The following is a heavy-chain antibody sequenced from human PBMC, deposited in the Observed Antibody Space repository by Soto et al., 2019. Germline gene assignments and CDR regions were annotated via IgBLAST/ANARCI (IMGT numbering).Heavy chain of an antibody. D-gene: IGHD3-22*01. V-gene: IGHV3-23*01. CDR3: AKGSGYYYDDRSYLNFDS. CDR2: TSGSGGST. CDR1: GFPFSKYA. Sequence: SLRLSCAASGFPFSKYAMNWVRQAPGKGLEWVSATSGSGGSTYYADSVKGRFTISRDNSKSTLYLQMSSLRAEDTAVYYCAKGSGYYYDDRSYLNFDSWGQGTRGTVSS. J-gene: IGHJ4*02.